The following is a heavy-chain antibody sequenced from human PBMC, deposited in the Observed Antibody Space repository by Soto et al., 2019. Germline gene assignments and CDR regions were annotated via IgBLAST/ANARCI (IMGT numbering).Heavy chain of an antibody. J-gene: IGHJ4*02. D-gene: IGHD6-19*01. V-gene: IGHV3-7*02. Sequence: EVQLMESGGGLVQPGGSLRLSCAASGFTFSSYWMNWVRQAPGKGLEWVANIKQDGTEKHYVDSVKDRFTISRDNAKSSLHLQLNSLRADDTAVYYCAGGTGWFIVDWGQGTLVTVSS. CDR2: IKQDGTEK. CDR1: GFTFSSYW. CDR3: AGGTGWFIVD.